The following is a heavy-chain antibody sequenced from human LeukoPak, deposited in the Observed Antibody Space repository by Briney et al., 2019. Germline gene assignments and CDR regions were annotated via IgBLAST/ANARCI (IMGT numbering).Heavy chain of an antibody. CDR1: GFPFNDFA. CDR3: TKFEGALLGNYYRDV. CDR2: ISGGGDNK. V-gene: IGHV3-23*01. Sequence: GGSLRLSCAVSGFPFNDFAMSWVREAPGKGLEWVSTISGGGDNKFFAGSVQGRFTITRDNSKNTLYLQMVSLRAEDTAVYYCTKFEGALLGNYYRDVWGKGTTVTVSS. J-gene: IGHJ6*03.